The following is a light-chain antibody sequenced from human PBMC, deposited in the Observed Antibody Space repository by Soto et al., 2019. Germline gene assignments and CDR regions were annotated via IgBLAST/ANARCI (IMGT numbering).Light chain of an antibody. CDR3: SSYTTSGTYV. CDR2: DGS. Sequence: QSVLTQPPSVSGSPGQSVAISCTGTSSDAGSYNGVSWYQQPPGTAPKLMIYDGSNRPSGVPDRFSGSKSGTSASLTISGLQAEDEADYYCSSYTTSGTYVFGTGTKVTVL. V-gene: IGLV2-18*02. CDR1: SSDAGSYNG. J-gene: IGLJ1*01.